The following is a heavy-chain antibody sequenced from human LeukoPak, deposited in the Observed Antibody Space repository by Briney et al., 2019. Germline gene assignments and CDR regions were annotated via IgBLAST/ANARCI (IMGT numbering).Heavy chain of an antibody. CDR2: ISGSGGST. CDR1: GFTFSSYA. D-gene: IGHD3-22*01. J-gene: IGHJ4*02. Sequence: GVSLRLSCAASGFTFSSYAMSWVRQAPGKGLEWVSAISGSGGSTYYADSVKGRFTISRDNSKNTLYLQMNSLRAEDTAVYYCAKETMIVVVITGDYFDYWGQGTLVTVSS. V-gene: IGHV3-23*01. CDR3: AKETMIVVVITGDYFDY.